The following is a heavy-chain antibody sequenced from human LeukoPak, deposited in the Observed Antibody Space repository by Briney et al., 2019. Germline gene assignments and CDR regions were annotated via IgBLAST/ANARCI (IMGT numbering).Heavy chain of an antibody. Sequence: SVKVSCKASGYTFTSYYMHWVRQAPGQGLEWMGGIIPIFGTANYAQKFQGRVTITADESTSTAYMELSSLRSEDTAVYYCARVPRYCSSTSCYDYYYYGMDVWGQGTTVTVSS. CDR1: GYTFTSYY. CDR3: ARVPRYCSSTSCYDYYYYGMDV. CDR2: IIPIFGTA. J-gene: IGHJ6*02. V-gene: IGHV1-69*13. D-gene: IGHD2-2*01.